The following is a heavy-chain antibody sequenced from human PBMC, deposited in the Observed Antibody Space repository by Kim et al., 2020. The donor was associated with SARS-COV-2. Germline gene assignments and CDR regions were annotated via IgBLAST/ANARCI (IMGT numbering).Heavy chain of an antibody. D-gene: IGHD6-19*01. CDR3: ARAGYSSGWFRYYYYYGMDV. J-gene: IGHJ6*02. V-gene: IGHV4-34*01. Sequence: RVTISVDTSKNQFSLKLSSVTAADTAVYYCARAGYSSGWFRYYYYYGMDVWGQGTTVTVSS.